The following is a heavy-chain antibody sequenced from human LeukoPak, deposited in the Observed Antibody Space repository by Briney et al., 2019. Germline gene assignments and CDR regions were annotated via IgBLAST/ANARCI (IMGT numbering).Heavy chain of an antibody. CDR3: ARASLCGGDCYSPYYFDY. D-gene: IGHD2-21*02. CDR1: GGSFSGYY. CDR2: INHSGST. Sequence: SETLSLTCAVYGGSFSGYYWSWIRQPPGKGLEWIGEINHSGSTNYNPSLKSRVTISVDTSKNQFFLKLRSVTAADTAVYYCARASLCGGDCYSPYYFDYWGQGTLVTVSS. J-gene: IGHJ4*02. V-gene: IGHV4-34*01.